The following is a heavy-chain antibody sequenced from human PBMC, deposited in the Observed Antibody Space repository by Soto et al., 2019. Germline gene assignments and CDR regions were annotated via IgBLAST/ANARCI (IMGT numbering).Heavy chain of an antibody. D-gene: IGHD3-10*01. V-gene: IGHV1-69*02. Sequence: QVQLVQSGAEVKKPGSSVKVSCKASGGTFSSYTISWVRQAPGQGLEWMGRIIPILGIANYAQKFQGRVTITADKSTSTAYRELSRLGAEDTAVYYCGRAGGSDQTGAFDIWGQGTMVTVSS. CDR1: GGTFSSYT. CDR3: GRAGGSDQTGAFDI. J-gene: IGHJ3*02. CDR2: IIPILGIA.